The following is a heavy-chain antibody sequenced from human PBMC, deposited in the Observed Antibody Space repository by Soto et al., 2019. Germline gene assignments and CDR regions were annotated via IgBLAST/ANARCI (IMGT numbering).Heavy chain of an antibody. V-gene: IGHV3-23*04. D-gene: IGHD4-17*01. CDR1: GFTFSSYA. Sequence: EVQLVESGGGSVQPGGSLRLSCAASGFTFSSYAMIWVRQAPGKGPEWVSGTSSSGGSTYYADSVKGRFTISRDNFKNTLYLQMNSLRAEDTALYYCGRDPNGDYVGAFDIWGQGTLVTVSS. CDR2: TSSSGGST. J-gene: IGHJ3*02. CDR3: GRDPNGDYVGAFDI.